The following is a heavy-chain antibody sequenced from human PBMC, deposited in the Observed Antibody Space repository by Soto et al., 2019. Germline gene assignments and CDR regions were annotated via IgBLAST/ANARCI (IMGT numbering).Heavy chain of an antibody. CDR1: GGSISSYY. V-gene: IGHV4-59*01. CDR2: IYYSGST. D-gene: IGHD3-10*01. J-gene: IGHJ4*02. Sequence: QVQLQESGPGLVKPSETLSLTCTVSGGSISSYYWSWIRQPPGKGLEWIGYIYYSGSTNYNPSLKSRVTISVDTSKNQFSLKLSSVTAADTAVYYCARVIRVTMVIDYWGQGTLVTVSS. CDR3: ARVIRVTMVIDY.